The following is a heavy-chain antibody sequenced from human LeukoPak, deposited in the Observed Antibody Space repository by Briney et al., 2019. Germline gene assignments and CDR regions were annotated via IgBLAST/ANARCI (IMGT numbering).Heavy chain of an antibody. CDR3: ARDQFAFGLFDY. V-gene: IGHV3-21*04. Sequence: GGSLRLSCAASGFTFSTYSMNWVRQAPGKGLEWVSSMSNSIHYADSVKGRFTIPRDNAKNLPYLQMNSLRDEDTAVYYCARDQFAFGLFDYWGQGTLVTVSS. CDR2: MSNSI. CDR1: GFTFSTYS. J-gene: IGHJ4*02. D-gene: IGHD3/OR15-3a*01.